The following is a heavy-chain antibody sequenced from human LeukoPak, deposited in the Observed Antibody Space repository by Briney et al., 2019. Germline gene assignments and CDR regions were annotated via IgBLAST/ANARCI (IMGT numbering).Heavy chain of an antibody. D-gene: IGHD3-10*01. CDR1: GFTFSNYA. V-gene: IGHV3-23*01. Sequence: GESLKIPCTTSGFTFSNYAMTWVRQAPGKGLEWVSLISASGGNTDFADSVKGRFTISRDNSKNSLYLQMNSLRAEDTAVYYCARGGAGTWAPLWYWGQGTLVTVSS. J-gene: IGHJ4*02. CDR2: ISASGGNT. CDR3: ARGGAGTWAPLWY.